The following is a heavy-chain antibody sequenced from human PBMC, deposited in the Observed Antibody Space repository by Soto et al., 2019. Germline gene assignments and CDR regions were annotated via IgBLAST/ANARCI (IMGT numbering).Heavy chain of an antibody. J-gene: IGHJ4*02. CDR2: ITNNGGST. CDR3: ARDCGGSPPGYLDS. CDR1: GFTFSSYA. Sequence: GGSLRLSCAASGFTFSSYAMHWVRQAPGKRLEYVSSITNNGGSTHYANSVKGRFTISRDNSKNTLYLQMGSLRTEDMAVYYCARDCGGSPPGYLDSWGQGILVTVSS. D-gene: IGHD2-21*01. V-gene: IGHV3-64*01.